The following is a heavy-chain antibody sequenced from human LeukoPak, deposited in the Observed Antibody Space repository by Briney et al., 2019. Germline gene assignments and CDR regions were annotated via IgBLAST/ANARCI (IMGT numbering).Heavy chain of an antibody. D-gene: IGHD2-15*01. CDR3: ARHGTVKYCSGGSCYSDAGLADY. Sequence: KPSETLSLTCTVSGGSISSYYWSWIRQPAGKGLEWIGRIYTSGSTNYNPSLKSRVTMSVDTSKNQFSLKLSSVTAADTAVYYCARHGTVKYCSGGSCYSDAGLADYWGQGTLVTVSS. CDR1: GGSISSYY. CDR2: IYTSGST. V-gene: IGHV4-4*07. J-gene: IGHJ4*02.